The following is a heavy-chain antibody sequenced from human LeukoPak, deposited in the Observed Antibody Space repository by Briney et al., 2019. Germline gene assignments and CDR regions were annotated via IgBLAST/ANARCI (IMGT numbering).Heavy chain of an antibody. J-gene: IGHJ4*02. CDR1: GFIVSNYG. CDR3: AKGDSN. CDR2: IRNDIPKDGINK. D-gene: IGHD6-13*01. V-gene: IGHV3-30*02. Sequence: GGSLRLSCTTSGFIVSNYGMHWVRQAPGKGLEWVALIRNDIPKDGINKYYADSVRGRFTISRDNSRNTVYLQMNSLRVADTAMYYCAKGDSNWGKGTLVTVSS.